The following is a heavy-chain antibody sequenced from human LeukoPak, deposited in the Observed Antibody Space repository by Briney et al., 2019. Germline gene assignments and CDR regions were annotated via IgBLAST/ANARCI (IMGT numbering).Heavy chain of an antibody. CDR2: ISTDGYTT. V-gene: IGHV3-74*01. Sequence: GGSLRLSCAASGLAFSAYKMHWVRQAPRRGLVWVSRISTDGYTTDYADFVQGRFTASRDNTKNTWSLEMNSLRAEDTAVYYCVVGGSPGYWGQGTLVTVSS. CDR3: VVGGSPGY. J-gene: IGHJ4*02. CDR1: GLAFSAYK. D-gene: IGHD2-15*01.